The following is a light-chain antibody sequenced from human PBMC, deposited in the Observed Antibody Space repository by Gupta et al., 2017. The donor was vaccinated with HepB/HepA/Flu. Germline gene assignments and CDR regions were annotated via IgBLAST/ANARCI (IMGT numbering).Light chain of an antibody. CDR2: WGS. Sequence: DTVMIHVSLAPPVTPADPASICCSSSQSLLHSNGNNYLDWYLQKPGQSPQLLIYWGSTRASGVPDRFSGSGTGTDFTRKISRMKADDVGTYYCRQFLQEPRTFAEGTKLEIK. J-gene: IGKJ4*02. CDR1: QSLLHSNGNNY. V-gene: IGKV2-28*01. CDR3: RQFLQEPRT.